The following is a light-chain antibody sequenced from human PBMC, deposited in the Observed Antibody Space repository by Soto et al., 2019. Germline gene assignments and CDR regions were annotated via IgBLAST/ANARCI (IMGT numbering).Light chain of an antibody. CDR2: DVS. CDR3: QQFNSYPVT. Sequence: AIQVTQSPSSLSASVGDRVTITCLASQDIRGALAWYQQKPGKPPKLRIYDVSTLENGVPSRFSGDSSGTQFTLTISGLQPEDFGTYYCQQFNSYPVTFGHGTRLDIK. CDR1: QDIRGA. J-gene: IGKJ5*01. V-gene: IGKV1-13*02.